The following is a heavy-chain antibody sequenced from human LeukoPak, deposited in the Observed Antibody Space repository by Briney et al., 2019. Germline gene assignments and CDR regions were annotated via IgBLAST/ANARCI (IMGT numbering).Heavy chain of an antibody. CDR1: RGSFSGYY. D-gene: IGHD4-17*01. J-gene: IGHJ6*02. CDR2: INHSGST. CDR3: ARDKAYGDPYYYYGMDV. Sequence: SETLSLTCAVYRGSFSGYYWSWIRQPPGKGLEWIGEINHSGSTNYNPSLKSRVTISVDTSKNQFSLKLSSVTAADTAVYYCARDKAYGDPYYYYGMDVWGQGTTVTVSS. V-gene: IGHV4-34*01.